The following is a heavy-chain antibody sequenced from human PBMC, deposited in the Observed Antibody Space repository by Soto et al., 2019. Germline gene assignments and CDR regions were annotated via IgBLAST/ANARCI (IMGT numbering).Heavy chain of an antibody. CDR2: ISYDGSNK. Sequence: GGSLRLSCAASGFTFSSYGMHWVRQAPGKGLEWVAVISYDGSNKYYADSVKGRFTISRDNSKNTLYLQMNSLRAEDTAVYYCAKDSVNYYGSGSYYNYYYYYYMDVWGKGTTVTVSS. V-gene: IGHV3-30*18. CDR3: AKDSVNYYGSGSYYNYYYYYYMDV. CDR1: GFTFSSYG. J-gene: IGHJ6*03. D-gene: IGHD3-10*01.